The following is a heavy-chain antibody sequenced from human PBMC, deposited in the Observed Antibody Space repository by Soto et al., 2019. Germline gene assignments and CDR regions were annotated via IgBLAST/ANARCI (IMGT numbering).Heavy chain of an antibody. V-gene: IGHV4-59*08. CDR2: IYDSGST. J-gene: IGHJ4*02. D-gene: IGHD2-15*01. CDR3: ARRYGGTFDY. Sequence: SETLSLTCTVSGGSISSSYWSWIRQPPGKGLEWIGYIYDSGSTYYNSSLKSRVTMSVDTSKNQFSLKLSSVTAADTAVYYCARRYGGTFDYWGQGTLVTVSS. CDR1: GGSISSSY.